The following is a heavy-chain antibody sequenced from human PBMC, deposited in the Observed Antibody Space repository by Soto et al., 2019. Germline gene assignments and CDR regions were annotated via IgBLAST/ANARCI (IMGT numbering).Heavy chain of an antibody. J-gene: IGHJ5*02. CDR2: ISSNSAYI. D-gene: IGHD6-13*01. CDR3: TRDASRDSSARGWFDP. CDR1: GFTFRSFT. V-gene: IGHV3-21*01. Sequence: SVGSLRLSCAASGFTFRSFTMNWVSQAPGKGLEWVSTISSNSAYIYYTDALRGRFTISRDNAKNSLHLQMNSLRAEDTAVYYCTRDASRDSSARGWFDPWGPGTLVTVYS.